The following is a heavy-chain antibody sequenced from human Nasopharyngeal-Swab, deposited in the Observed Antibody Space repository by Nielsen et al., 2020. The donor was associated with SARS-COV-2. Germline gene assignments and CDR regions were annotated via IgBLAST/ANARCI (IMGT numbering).Heavy chain of an antibody. D-gene: IGHD3-22*01. CDR3: AKDPWDSSGYYGPFDY. Sequence: GESLKISCAASGFTFSSYSMNWVRQAPGKGLEWVSSISSSSSYIYYADSVKGRFTISRDNSKNTLYLQMNSLRAEDTAVYYCAKDPWDSSGYYGPFDYWGQGTLVTVSS. V-gene: IGHV3-21*01. J-gene: IGHJ4*02. CDR1: GFTFSSYS. CDR2: ISSSSSYI.